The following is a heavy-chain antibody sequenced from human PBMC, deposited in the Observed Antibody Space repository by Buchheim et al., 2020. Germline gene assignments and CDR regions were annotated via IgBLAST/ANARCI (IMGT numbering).Heavy chain of an antibody. CDR3: AKAFMDARYDSAFDY. J-gene: IGHJ4*02. Sequence: QVQLVESGGGVVQPGRSLRLSCAASGFTFSSYGMHWVRQAPGKGLEWVAVISYDGSNKYYADSVKGRFTISRDNSKNTLYLQMNSLRAEDTAVYYCAKAFMDARYDSAFDYWGQGTL. D-gene: IGHD5-12*01. V-gene: IGHV3-30*18. CDR1: GFTFSSYG. CDR2: ISYDGSNK.